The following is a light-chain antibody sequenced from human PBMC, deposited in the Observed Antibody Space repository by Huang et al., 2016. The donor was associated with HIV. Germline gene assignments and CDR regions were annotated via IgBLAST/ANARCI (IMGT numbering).Light chain of an antibody. Sequence: EIVMTQSPGTLSLSPGERATLSCRPSQSVSSNLAWYQHKPGQAPRLLIYCASTRATGGPARFSGSGSGTEFTLTVSSLQSDDFVVYYCQQYQDWPRTFGQGTKVEIK. V-gene: IGKV3-15*01. CDR3: QQYQDWPRT. CDR2: CAS. J-gene: IGKJ1*01. CDR1: QSVSSN.